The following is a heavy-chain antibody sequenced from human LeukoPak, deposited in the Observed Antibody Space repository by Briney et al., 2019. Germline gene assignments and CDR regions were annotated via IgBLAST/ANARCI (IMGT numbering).Heavy chain of an antibody. CDR3: AHVDTAMVSDYFDY. CDR2: IYWDDDK. Sequence: SGPTLVKPTQTRTLTCTFSGFSLSTSGVGVGWIRQPPGKALEWLALIYWDDDKRYSPSLKSRLTITKDTSKNQVVLTMTNMDPVDTATYYCAHVDTAMVSDYFDYWGQGTLVTVSS. D-gene: IGHD5-18*01. J-gene: IGHJ4*02. CDR1: GFSLSTSGVG. V-gene: IGHV2-5*02.